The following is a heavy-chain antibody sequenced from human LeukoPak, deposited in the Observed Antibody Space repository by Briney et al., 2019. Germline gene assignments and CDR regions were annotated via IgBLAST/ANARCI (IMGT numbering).Heavy chain of an antibody. CDR3: ARAGNTDSSGWYEDYGMDV. CDR2: ISAYNGNT. Sequence: ASVKVSFKASGYTFTSYGISWVRQAPGQGLEWMGWISAYNGNTNYAQKLQGRVTMTTDTSTSTAYMELRSLRSDDTAVYYCARAGNTDSSGWYEDYGMDVWGQGTTVTVSS. V-gene: IGHV1-18*01. CDR1: GYTFTSYG. J-gene: IGHJ6*02. D-gene: IGHD6-19*01.